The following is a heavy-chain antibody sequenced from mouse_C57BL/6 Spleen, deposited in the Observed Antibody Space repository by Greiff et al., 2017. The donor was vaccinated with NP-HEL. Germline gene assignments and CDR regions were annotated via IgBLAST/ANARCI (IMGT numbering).Heavy chain of an antibody. J-gene: IGHJ2*01. V-gene: IGHV1-15*01. D-gene: IGHD1-1*01. CDR2: IDPETGGT. CDR3: TSHSYYYGSSQRDFYFDY. Sequence: VQLQQSGAELVRPGASVTLSCKASGYTFTDYEMHWVKQTPVHGLEWIGAIDPETGGTAYNQKFKGKAILTADKSSSTAYMELRSLTSEDSAVYYCTSHSYYYGSSQRDFYFDYWGQGTTLTVSS. CDR1: GYTFTDYE.